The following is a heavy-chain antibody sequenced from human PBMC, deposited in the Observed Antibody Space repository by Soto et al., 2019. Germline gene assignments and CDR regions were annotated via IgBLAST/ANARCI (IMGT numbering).Heavy chain of an antibody. J-gene: IGHJ6*02. D-gene: IGHD3-10*01. CDR3: ARGGDGVLWFGEFLYYYYGMDV. Sequence: SETLSLTCTVSGGSISSYYWSWIRQPPGKGLEWIGYIYYSGSTNYNPSLKSRVTISVDTSKNQFSLKLSSVTAADTAVYYCARGGDGVLWFGEFLYYYYGMDVWGQGTTVTVSS. CDR2: IYYSGST. CDR1: GGSISSYY. V-gene: IGHV4-59*12.